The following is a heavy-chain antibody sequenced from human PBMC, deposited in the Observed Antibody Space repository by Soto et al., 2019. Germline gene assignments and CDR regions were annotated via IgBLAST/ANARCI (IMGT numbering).Heavy chain of an antibody. D-gene: IGHD3-22*01. CDR2: IIPIFGTA. CDR3: ASEKWGSGTMIVQTTYYGMDV. CDR1: GGTFSSYA. Sequence: ASVKVSCKASGGTFSSYAISWVRQAPGQGLEWMGGIIPIFGTANYAQKFQGRVTITADESTSTAYMELSSLRSEDTAVYYCASEKWGSGTMIVQTTYYGMDVWGQGNTVTVYS. V-gene: IGHV1-69*13. J-gene: IGHJ6*02.